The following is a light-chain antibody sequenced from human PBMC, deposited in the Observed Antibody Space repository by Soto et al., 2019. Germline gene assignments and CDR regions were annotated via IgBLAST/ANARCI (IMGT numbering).Light chain of an antibody. CDR2: STN. CDR1: NSNIGSNY. Sequence: SVLTQPPAVSEAPGLGVTISCSGSNSNIGSNYVYCYQQLPGAAPKLLIYSTNQRWSGVPGRFSAFKSGTSASLAISALRTEDEAAYYCAAWDDTLGARYVLCTGAKVTVL. CDR3: AAWDDTLGARYV. V-gene: IGLV1-47*02. J-gene: IGLJ1*01.